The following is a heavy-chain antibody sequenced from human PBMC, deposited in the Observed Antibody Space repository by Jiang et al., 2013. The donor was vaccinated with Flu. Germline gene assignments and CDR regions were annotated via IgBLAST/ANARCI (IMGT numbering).Heavy chain of an antibody. CDR3: ARGGPIITILMLITCPP. D-gene: IGHD3-9*01. Sequence: KVSCKTSGYTFTDSYIHWVRQAPGQGLEWMGWINPNSGGTNFAQKFQGRVTMTTDTSISTAYMELRRLRSDGTAVYYCARGGPIITILMLITCPPGGQGTLVTVSS. J-gene: IGHJ4*02. CDR1: GYTFTDSY. V-gene: IGHV1-2*02. CDR2: INPNSGGT.